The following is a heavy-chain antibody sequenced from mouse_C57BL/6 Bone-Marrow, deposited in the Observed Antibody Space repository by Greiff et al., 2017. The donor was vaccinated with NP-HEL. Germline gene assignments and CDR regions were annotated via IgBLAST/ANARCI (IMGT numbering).Heavy chain of an antibody. V-gene: IGHV1-18*01. CDR2: INPNNGGT. J-gene: IGHJ3*01. D-gene: IGHD1-1*01. CDR1: GYTFTDYN. Sequence: EVQRVESGPELVKPGASVKIPCKASGYTFTDYNMDWVKQSHGKSLEWIGDINPNNGGTIYNQKFKGKATLTVDKSSSTAYMELRSLTSEDTAVYYCARERDYYGSSYLFAYWGQGTLVTVSA. CDR3: ARERDYYGSSYLFAY.